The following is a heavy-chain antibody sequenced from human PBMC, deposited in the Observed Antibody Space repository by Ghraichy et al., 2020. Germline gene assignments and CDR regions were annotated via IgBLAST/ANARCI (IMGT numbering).Heavy chain of an antibody. V-gene: IGHV2-26*02. D-gene: IGHD6-19*01. Sequence: SGPTLVKPTETLTLTCTVSGFSLSNARMGVSWIRQPPGKALEWLAHIFSNDEKSYSTSLKSRLTISKDTSKSQVVLTMTNMDPVDTATYYCARIPTGNIAVAGPGGYWGQGTLVTVSS. J-gene: IGHJ4*02. CDR3: ARIPTGNIAVAGPGGY. CDR1: GFSLSNARMG. CDR2: IFSNDEK.